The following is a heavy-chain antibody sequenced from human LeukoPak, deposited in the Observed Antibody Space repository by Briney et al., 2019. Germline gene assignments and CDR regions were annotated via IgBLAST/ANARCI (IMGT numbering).Heavy chain of an antibody. CDR1: GYTFTGYY. V-gene: IGHV1-2*02. Sequence: ASVKVSCKASGYTFTGYYMHWVRQAPGQGLEWMGWINPNSGGTNHAQKFQGRVTMTRDTSISTAYMELSRLRSDDTAVYYCARDQYYDILTGYYHYWGQGTLVTVSS. CDR2: INPNSGGT. J-gene: IGHJ4*02. D-gene: IGHD3-9*01. CDR3: ARDQYYDILTGYYHY.